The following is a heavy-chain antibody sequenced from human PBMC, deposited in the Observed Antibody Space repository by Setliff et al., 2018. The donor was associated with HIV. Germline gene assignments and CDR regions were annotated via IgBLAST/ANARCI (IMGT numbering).Heavy chain of an antibody. D-gene: IGHD3-3*01. Sequence: SETLSLTCAVYGGSFSGHYWNWVRQPPGKGLEWIGEINESGRINYNPSLKSRLIISVDTSKKQFSLNLISMTAADTAVYFCARETDVSTSWFGGYYFDFWGQGAVVTVSS. J-gene: IGHJ4*02. V-gene: IGHV4-34*01. CDR3: ARETDVSTSWFGGYYFDF. CDR2: INESGRI. CDR1: GGSFSGHY.